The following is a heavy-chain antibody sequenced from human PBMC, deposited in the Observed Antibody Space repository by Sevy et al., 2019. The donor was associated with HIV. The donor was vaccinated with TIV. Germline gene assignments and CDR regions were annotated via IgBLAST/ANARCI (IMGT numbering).Heavy chain of an antibody. CDR3: ARGGYCSGGSCYGPLDS. J-gene: IGHJ4*02. Sequence: GGSLRLSCAASGFTFSIYSMTWVRQAPGKGLEWVSSISSRSSYIYYADSVKGRFTISRDNAKNSLYLQMNSLRAEDTAVYDCARGGYCSGGSCYGPLDSWGQGTLVTVSS. CDR1: GFTFSIYS. CDR2: ISSRSSYI. V-gene: IGHV3-21*01. D-gene: IGHD2-15*01.